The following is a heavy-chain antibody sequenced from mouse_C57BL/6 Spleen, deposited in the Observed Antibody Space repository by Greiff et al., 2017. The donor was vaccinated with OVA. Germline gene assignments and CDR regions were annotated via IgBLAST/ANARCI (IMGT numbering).Heavy chain of an antibody. CDR2: IGPGSGST. CDR3: ASADGNYLYAMDY. CDR1: GYTFTDYY. J-gene: IGHJ4*01. V-gene: IGHV1-77*01. Sequence: VQLQQSGAELVKPGASVKISCKASGYTFTDYYINWVKQRPGQGLEWIGKIGPGSGSTYYNEKFKGKATLTADKSSSTAYMQLSSLTSEDSAVYFCASADGNYLYAMDYWGQGTSVTVSS. D-gene: IGHD2-1*01.